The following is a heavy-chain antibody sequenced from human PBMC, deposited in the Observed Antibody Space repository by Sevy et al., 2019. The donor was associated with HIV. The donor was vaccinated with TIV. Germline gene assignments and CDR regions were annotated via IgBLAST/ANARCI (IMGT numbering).Heavy chain of an antibody. V-gene: IGHV4-59*01. J-gene: IGHJ6*02. CDR2: MDYSGSS. CDR3: AGAGGSTDWGIDV. CDR1: GGSISSYY. D-gene: IGHD2-2*01. Sequence: SETLSLTCTVSGGSISSYYWKWIRQPPGKGLEGIGYMDYSGSSSYNPSLKGRVSISLDTSKNQFSLKLTSVTAADTAVYYCAGAGGSTDWGIDVWGQGTTVTVSS.